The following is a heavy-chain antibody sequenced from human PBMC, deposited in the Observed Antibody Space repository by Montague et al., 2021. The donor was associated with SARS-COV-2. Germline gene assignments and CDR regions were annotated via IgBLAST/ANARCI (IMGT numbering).Heavy chain of an antibody. Sequence: SETLSLTCTVSGGSTSSSSSYWAWIRQPPGKGLEWIGSISYRGSTYYTPSLKSRVIISVDTSKNQLSLKLSSVTAADTAVYYCATQEDPSGWIPGPFDFWGQGTLLTVSS. J-gene: IGHJ4*02. CDR2: ISYRGST. CDR3: ATQEDPSGWIPGPFDF. D-gene: IGHD6-19*01. CDR1: GGSTSSSSSY. V-gene: IGHV4-39*01.